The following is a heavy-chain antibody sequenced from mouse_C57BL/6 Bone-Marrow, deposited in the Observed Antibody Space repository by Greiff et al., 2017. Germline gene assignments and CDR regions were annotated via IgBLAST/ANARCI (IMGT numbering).Heavy chain of an antibody. J-gene: IGHJ3*01. CDR3: ARRGGTAWFAY. CDR2: IDPSDSYT. Sequence: VQLQQPGAELVKPGASVKLSCKASGYTFTSYWMQWVKQRPGQGLEWIGEIDPSDSYTNYNQKFKGKATLTVDTSSSTAYMQLSSLTSEDSAVYYCARRGGTAWFAYWGQGTLVTVSA. CDR1: GYTFTSYW. V-gene: IGHV1-50*01. D-gene: IGHD2-14*01.